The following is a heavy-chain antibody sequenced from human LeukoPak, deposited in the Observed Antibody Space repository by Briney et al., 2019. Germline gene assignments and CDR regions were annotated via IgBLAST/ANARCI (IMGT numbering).Heavy chain of an antibody. Sequence: ASVKVSCKASGYTFTSYDINWVRRATGQGLEWMGWMNPNSGNTGYAQKFKGRVTMTRDTSISTAYMELSSLRSDDTAVYYCAKAGIVATMNADWFDPWGQGTLVTVSS. CDR3: AKAGIVATMNADWFDP. J-gene: IGHJ5*02. D-gene: IGHD5-12*01. CDR2: MNPNSGNT. CDR1: GYTFTSYD. V-gene: IGHV1-8*01.